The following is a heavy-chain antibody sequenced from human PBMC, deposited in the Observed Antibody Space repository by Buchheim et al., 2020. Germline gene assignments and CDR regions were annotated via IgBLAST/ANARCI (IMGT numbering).Heavy chain of an antibody. V-gene: IGHV3-23*01. D-gene: IGHD6-13*01. Sequence: EVQLLESGGGLVQPGGSLRLPCAASGFTFSTYAMSWVRQAPGKGMEWVSAISVGGANTLHAVPVKGRFTISRDNSKNTLYLQMNSLRAEDTAVYYCGKPWTSTWYLTNLDYWGQGTL. CDR3: GKPWTSTWYLTNLDY. CDR1: GFTFSTYA. CDR2: ISVGGANT. J-gene: IGHJ4*02.